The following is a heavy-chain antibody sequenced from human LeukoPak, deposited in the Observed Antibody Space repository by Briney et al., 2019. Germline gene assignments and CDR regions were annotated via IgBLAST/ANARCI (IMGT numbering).Heavy chain of an antibody. CDR2: IGTGGDT. Sequence: GGSLRLSCAASGFTFSSYDMHWVRQATGKGLEWVSAIGTGGDTYYPGSVKGRFTISRDNSKNTLYLQMNSLRAEDTAVYYCARDQKAAEDGYNFRYFDYWGQGTLVTVSS. CDR3: ARDQKAAEDGYNFRYFDY. CDR1: GFTFSSYD. D-gene: IGHD5-24*01. V-gene: IGHV3-13*01. J-gene: IGHJ4*02.